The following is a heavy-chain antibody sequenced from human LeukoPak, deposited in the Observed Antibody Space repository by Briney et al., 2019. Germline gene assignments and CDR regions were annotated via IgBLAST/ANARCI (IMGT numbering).Heavy chain of an antibody. CDR1: GFTFSSYG. Sequence: PGRSLRLSCAASGFTFSSYGMHWVRQAPGKGLEWVAVISYDGSNKYYADSVKGRFTISRDNSKNTLYLQMNSLRAEDTAVCYCAKYGDYGSAVDYWGQGTLVTVSS. J-gene: IGHJ4*02. CDR2: ISYDGSNK. CDR3: AKYGDYGSAVDY. D-gene: IGHD4-17*01. V-gene: IGHV3-30*18.